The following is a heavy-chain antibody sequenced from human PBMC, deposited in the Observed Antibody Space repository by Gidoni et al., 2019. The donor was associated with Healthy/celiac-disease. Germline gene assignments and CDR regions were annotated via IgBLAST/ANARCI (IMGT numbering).Heavy chain of an antibody. CDR1: GFTFSSYW. V-gene: IGHV3-7*04. Sequence: EVQLVESGGGLVQPGGSLRLSCAASGFTFSSYWMSWVRQAPGKGLEWVANIKQDGSEKYYVDSVKGRFTISRDNAKNSLYLQMNSLRAEDTAVYYCARGTYYYDSSGYYLGYWGQGTLVTVSS. J-gene: IGHJ4*02. CDR3: ARGTYYYDSSGYYLGY. CDR2: IKQDGSEK. D-gene: IGHD3-22*01.